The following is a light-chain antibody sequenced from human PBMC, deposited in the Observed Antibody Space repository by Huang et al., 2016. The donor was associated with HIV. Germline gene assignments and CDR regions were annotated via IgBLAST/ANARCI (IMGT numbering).Light chain of an antibody. Sequence: DIQMTQSPSSLSASVGDRVTITCQAGQDISNYLNWYHQKPGKAPKLLIYDASNLETGVPSRFSGSGSGTDFTFTISSLQPEDIATYYCQQYDSLPLTFGGGTKVEIK. J-gene: IGKJ4*01. CDR3: QQYDSLPLT. CDR1: QDISNY. CDR2: DAS. V-gene: IGKV1-33*01.